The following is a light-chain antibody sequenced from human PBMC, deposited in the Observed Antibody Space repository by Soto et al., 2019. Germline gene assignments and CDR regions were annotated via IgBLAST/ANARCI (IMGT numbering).Light chain of an antibody. Sequence: EIVLTPSPGTLSLSPGERATLSCRASQSVSGSYLAWYQQKPGQAPRLLIYGASSRATGIPDRFSGTGSGTDFTLTISRLEPEDFAVYYCQQYGSSRRTFGQGTKV. CDR3: QQYGSSRRT. J-gene: IGKJ1*01. CDR2: GAS. V-gene: IGKV3-20*01. CDR1: QSVSGSY.